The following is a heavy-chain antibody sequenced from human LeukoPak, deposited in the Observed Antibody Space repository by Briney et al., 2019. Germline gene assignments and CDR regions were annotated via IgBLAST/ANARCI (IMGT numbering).Heavy chain of an antibody. CDR3: ARDYGGNSGIY. CDR1: GGSISSSSYY. Sequence: PSETLSLTCTVSGGSISSSSYYWGWIRQPPGKGLEWIGSIYYSGSTYYNPSLKSRVTISVDTSKNQFSLKLSSVTAADTAVYYCARDYGGNSGIYFGQGTLVTVSS. V-gene: IGHV4-39*01. D-gene: IGHD4-23*01. J-gene: IGHJ4*02. CDR2: IYYSGST.